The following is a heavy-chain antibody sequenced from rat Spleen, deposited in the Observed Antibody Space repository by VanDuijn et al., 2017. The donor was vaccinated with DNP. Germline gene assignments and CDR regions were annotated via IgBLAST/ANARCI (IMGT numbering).Heavy chain of an antibody. CDR2: ISTSGRRP. CDR1: RFTFSNYY. D-gene: IGHD1-12*02. CDR3: ARVGDLHDGGYGDVLDV. J-gene: IGHJ4*01. Sequence: EVQLVESGGGLVQPGRSLKLSCAASRFTFSNYYMAWVRQAPKKGLEWVATISTSGRRPDYSESVKGRFTISRDNGKSSLDLQMNSLKSADTATYYCARVGDLHDGGYGDVLDVWGQGTSVTVSS. V-gene: IGHV5-27*01.